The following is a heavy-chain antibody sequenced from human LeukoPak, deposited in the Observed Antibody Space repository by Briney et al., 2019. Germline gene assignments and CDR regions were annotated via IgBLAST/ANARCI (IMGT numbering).Heavy chain of an antibody. CDR3: ARGAAAAGYFDY. CDR2: IYPRDGST. D-gene: IGHD6-13*01. V-gene: IGHV1-46*01. Sequence: ASVKVSCKASGYTFTSNYIHWVRQAPGQGLEWMGMIYPRDGSTSYAQKFQGRVTVTRDTSTSTVHMELSGLRSEDTAVYYCARGAAAAGYFDYWGQGTLVTVSS. CDR1: GYTFTSNY. J-gene: IGHJ4*02.